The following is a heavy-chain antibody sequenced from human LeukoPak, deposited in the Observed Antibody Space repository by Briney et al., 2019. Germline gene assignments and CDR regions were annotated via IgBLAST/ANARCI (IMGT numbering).Heavy chain of an antibody. J-gene: IGHJ4*02. V-gene: IGHV4-34*01. Sequence: PSETLSLTCSVSGGSFSGSYWSWIRHPPGKGLEWIGEINHSGTTNYNPSLASRVTVSVDTSKNQFSLNLTPVTAADTAVYFCARGIVYGSGSYYKAYYFDSWGQGTLVTVSS. CDR1: GGSFSGSY. CDR3: ARGIVYGSGSYYKAYYFDS. D-gene: IGHD3-10*01. CDR2: INHSGTT.